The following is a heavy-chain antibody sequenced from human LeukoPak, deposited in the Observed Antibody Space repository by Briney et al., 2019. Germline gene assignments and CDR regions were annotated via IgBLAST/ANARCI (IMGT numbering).Heavy chain of an antibody. V-gene: IGHV3-30*18. Sequence: GRSLRLSCAASGFTFSSYGMHWVRQAPGKGLRWVVVISYDGSNKYYADSVKGRFTISRDNSKNTLYLQMNSLRAEDTAVYYCAKDLETYYYGSSGPSYWGQGTLVTVSS. J-gene: IGHJ4*02. CDR3: AKDLETYYYGSSGPSY. D-gene: IGHD3-22*01. CDR1: GFTFSSYG. CDR2: ISYDGSNK.